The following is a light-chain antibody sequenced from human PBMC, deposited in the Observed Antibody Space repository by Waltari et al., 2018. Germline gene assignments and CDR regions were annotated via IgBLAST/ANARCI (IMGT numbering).Light chain of an antibody. J-gene: IGLJ1*01. CDR2: DVS. CDR3: CSYAGSPYV. V-gene: IGLV2-11*01. Sequence: QSALTQPRSVSGSPGQSVTISCTGSSSDVGRYDYVSWYQQHPGKAPKVMIYDVSNRPSGVPDRFSGSKSGNTASLTISGLQAEDEADYYCCSYAGSPYVFGTGTKVTVL. CDR1: SSDVGRYDY.